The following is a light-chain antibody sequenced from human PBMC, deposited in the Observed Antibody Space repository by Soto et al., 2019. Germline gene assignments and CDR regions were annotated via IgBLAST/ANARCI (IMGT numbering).Light chain of an antibody. CDR3: SSFAGSNNLV. CDR1: SSDVGGYSY. Sequence: QSALTQPPSASGSPGQSVTISCTGTSSDVGGYSYVSWHQQHPGKAPKLIIYEVTKRPSGVPDRFSGSKSGNTASLTVSGLKAEDEADYYCSSFAGSNNLVFGTGTKLTVL. V-gene: IGLV2-8*01. J-gene: IGLJ1*01. CDR2: EVT.